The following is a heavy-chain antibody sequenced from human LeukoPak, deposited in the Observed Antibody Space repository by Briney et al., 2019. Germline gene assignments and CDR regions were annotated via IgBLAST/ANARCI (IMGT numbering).Heavy chain of an antibody. Sequence: ASVKVSCKASGYTFTSYGISWVRQTPGQGLEWMGWISAYNGNTNYAQKLQGRVTMTTDTSTSTAYMELRSLRSEDAAVYYCARDSGSGNNDYWGQGTLVTVSS. V-gene: IGHV1-18*01. CDR3: ARDSGSGNNDY. J-gene: IGHJ4*02. CDR1: GYTFTSYG. CDR2: ISAYNGNT. D-gene: IGHD1-26*01.